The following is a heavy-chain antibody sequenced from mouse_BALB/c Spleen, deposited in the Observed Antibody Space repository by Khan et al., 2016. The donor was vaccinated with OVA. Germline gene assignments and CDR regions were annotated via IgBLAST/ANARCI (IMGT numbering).Heavy chain of an antibody. CDR1: GYSITSDYA. V-gene: IGHV3-2*02. Sequence: EVKLLESGPGLVKPSQSLSLTCTVTGYSITSDYAWNWIRQFPGNKLEWMGYISYSGSTSYNPSLKSRISITRDTSKNQFFLQLNSVTTEDTATYYCARSRGYGNYVWFAYWGQGTLVTVSA. D-gene: IGHD2-1*01. CDR2: ISYSGST. J-gene: IGHJ3*01. CDR3: ARSRGYGNYVWFAY.